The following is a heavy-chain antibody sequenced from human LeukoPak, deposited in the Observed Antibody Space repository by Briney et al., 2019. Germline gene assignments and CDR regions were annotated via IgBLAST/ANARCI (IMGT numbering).Heavy chain of an antibody. CDR3: ARFAYSSSWHYGFWFDP. D-gene: IGHD6-13*01. Sequence: GESLNISCKGSGYSFTSYWIGWVRQMPGKGLEWMGIIYPGDSDTRYSPSFQGQVTISADKSISTAYLQWSSLKASDTAMYYCARFAYSSSWHYGFWFDPWGQGTLVTVSS. CDR2: IYPGDSDT. J-gene: IGHJ5*02. V-gene: IGHV5-51*01. CDR1: GYSFTSYW.